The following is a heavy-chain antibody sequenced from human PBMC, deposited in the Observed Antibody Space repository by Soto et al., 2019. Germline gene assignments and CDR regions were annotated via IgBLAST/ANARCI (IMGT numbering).Heavy chain of an antibody. D-gene: IGHD6-13*01. CDR2: ITNSGGST. Sequence: EVQLLESGGGLVQPGGSLRLSCAASGFTFSSYAMSWVRQAPGKGLEWVSSITNSGGSTYYADSAKGRFTISRDNSKNTLYLQMNSLRAEDTAVYYCAKLVAAAGTDYWGQGTLVTVSS. V-gene: IGHV3-23*01. CDR1: GFTFSSYA. CDR3: AKLVAAAGTDY. J-gene: IGHJ4*02.